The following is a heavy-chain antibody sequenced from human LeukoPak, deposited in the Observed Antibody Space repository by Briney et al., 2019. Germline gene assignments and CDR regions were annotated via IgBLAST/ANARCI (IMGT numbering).Heavy chain of an antibody. Sequence: GGSLRLSCAASGFTFSSYWMHWVRQAPGKGLVWVSCMNSDGSSTTYADSVKGRFTISRDNARNTLYLQMDSLRAEDTAVCYCAKEITMVRGFVWGQGTLVTVSS. V-gene: IGHV3-74*01. CDR2: MNSDGSST. J-gene: IGHJ4*02. CDR3: AKEITMVRGFV. CDR1: GFTFSSYW. D-gene: IGHD3-10*01.